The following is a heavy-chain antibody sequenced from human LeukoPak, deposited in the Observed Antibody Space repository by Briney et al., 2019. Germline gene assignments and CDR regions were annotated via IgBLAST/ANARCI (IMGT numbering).Heavy chain of an antibody. D-gene: IGHD2-15*01. V-gene: IGHV4-30-4*01. CDR3: VGDRCSGDACYPPGGLDV. CDR2: IHYSGST. J-gene: IGHJ6*02. CDR1: GVSISNGIYY. Sequence: SETLSLTCTVSGVSISNGIYYWNWIRQPPGKGLEWIGYIHYSGSTYYNPSLKSRVTISVDTSENQFSLKLSSVTAADTAVYYCVGDRCSGDACYPPGGLDVWGQGTTVTVSS.